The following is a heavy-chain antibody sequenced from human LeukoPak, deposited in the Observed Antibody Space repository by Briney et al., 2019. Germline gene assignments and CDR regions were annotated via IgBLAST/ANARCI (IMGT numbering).Heavy chain of an antibody. CDR1: GFTFSSYG. Sequence: GRSLRLSCAASGFTFSSYGMHWVRQAPGKGLEWVAVIWYDGSNKYYADSVKGRFTISRDNSKTTLFLQMNSLRAEDTAVYYCARGSGYNYGFPDYWGQGTLVTVSS. CDR3: ARGSGYNYGFPDY. J-gene: IGHJ4*02. V-gene: IGHV3-33*01. D-gene: IGHD5-18*01. CDR2: IWYDGSNK.